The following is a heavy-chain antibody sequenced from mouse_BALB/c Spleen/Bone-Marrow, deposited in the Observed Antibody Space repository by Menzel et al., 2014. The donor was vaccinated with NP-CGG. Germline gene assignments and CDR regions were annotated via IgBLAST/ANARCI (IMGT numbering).Heavy chain of an antibody. CDR2: ISPGRGST. V-gene: IGHV1-9*01. J-gene: IGHJ4*01. CDR3: ARWDTTAMDY. Sequence: VQLQQSGAELMKPGASVKISCKATGYTFSSYWIEWVKQRPGHGLEWIGEISPGRGSTNYNEKFKGKATFTSDTSSNTAYMQLSSLTSEDSAVYYCARWDTTAMDYWGQGTSVTVSS. D-gene: IGHD1-1*01. CDR1: GYTFSSYW.